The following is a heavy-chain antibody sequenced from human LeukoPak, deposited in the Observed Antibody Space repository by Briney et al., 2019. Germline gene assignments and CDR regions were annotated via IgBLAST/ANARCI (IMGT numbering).Heavy chain of an antibody. J-gene: IGHJ4*02. Sequence: KPGGSLRLSCAASGFSFRDYYIGWIRQAPGKGLEYISYISASGSVQYYADSVKGRFTISRDNAKNSVFLQMNSLRAEDTAVYYCARSMILTPEDYWGQGTLVTVSS. CDR1: GFSFRDYY. CDR2: ISASGSVQ. V-gene: IGHV3-11*04. D-gene: IGHD3-22*01. CDR3: ARSMILTPEDY.